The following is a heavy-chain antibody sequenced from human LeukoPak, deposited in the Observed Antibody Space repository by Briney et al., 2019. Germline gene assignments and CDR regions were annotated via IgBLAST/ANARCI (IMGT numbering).Heavy chain of an antibody. D-gene: IGHD3-22*01. J-gene: IGHJ3*02. CDR2: IYYSGST. Sequence: PSQTLSLTCTVSGGSISSGGYYWSWIRQHPVKGLEWIGYIYYSGSTYNNPSLKSRVTISVDTSKNQFSLELCSVTAADTAVYYCARVPLYYYDSSGYYQRLGLSTVKEEKDAFDIWGQGTMVTVSS. CDR1: GGSISSGGYY. V-gene: IGHV4-31*03. CDR3: ARVPLYYYDSSGYYQRLGLSTVKEEKDAFDI.